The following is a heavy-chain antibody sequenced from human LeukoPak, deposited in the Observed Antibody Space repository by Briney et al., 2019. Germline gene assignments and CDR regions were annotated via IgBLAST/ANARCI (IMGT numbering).Heavy chain of an antibody. CDR1: DASISSYY. J-gene: IGHJ4*02. CDR3: AREGGPYRPLDY. Sequence: PSETLSLTCTVSDASISSYYWSWIRQPPGKGLEWIGYIYYSGSTNYNPSLKSRVTISVDTSKNHFSLRLNSVTAADTAVYYCAREGGPYRPLDYSGQGTLVTVSS. V-gene: IGHV4-59*12. CDR2: IYYSGST.